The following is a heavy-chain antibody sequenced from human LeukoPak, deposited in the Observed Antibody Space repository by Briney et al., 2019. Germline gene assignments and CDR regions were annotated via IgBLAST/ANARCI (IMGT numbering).Heavy chain of an antibody. CDR2: IIPIFGTA. J-gene: IGHJ4*02. CDR3: ARDPQRGASFFDY. D-gene: IGHD1-26*01. Sequence: SVKVSCKASGGTFSSYAISWVRQAPGQGLEWMGGIIPIFGTANYAQKFQGRVTITTDESTSTAYMELSSLRSEDTAVYYCARDPQRGASFFDYWGQGTLVTVSS. CDR1: GGTFSSYA. V-gene: IGHV1-69*05.